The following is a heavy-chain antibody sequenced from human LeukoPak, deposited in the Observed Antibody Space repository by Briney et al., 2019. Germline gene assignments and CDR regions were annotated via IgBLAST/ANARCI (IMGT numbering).Heavy chain of an antibody. J-gene: IGHJ4*02. CDR1: GFTFSSYS. CDR2: ISSSSSYI. Sequence: GGSLRLSCAASGFTFSSYSMNWVRQAPGKGLEWVSSISSSSSYIYYADSVKGRFTISRDNAKNSPYLQMNSLRAEDTAVYYCARDLWSGSYSPADYWGQGTLVTVSS. V-gene: IGHV3-21*01. D-gene: IGHD1-26*01. CDR3: ARDLWSGSYSPADY.